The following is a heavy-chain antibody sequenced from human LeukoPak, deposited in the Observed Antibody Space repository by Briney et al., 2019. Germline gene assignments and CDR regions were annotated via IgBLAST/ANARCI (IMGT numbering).Heavy chain of an antibody. CDR3: ARARGSYSLDY. Sequence: GGSLRLSCAASGFTFTNYWMSWVRQAPGKGLEWVANIKLDGSEKYYVGSVKGRFTISGDNARNSLYLQMNSLRAEDTAVYYCARARGSYSLDYWGQGTLVTVSS. V-gene: IGHV3-7*01. CDR2: IKLDGSEK. J-gene: IGHJ4*02. CDR1: GFTFTNYW. D-gene: IGHD1-26*01.